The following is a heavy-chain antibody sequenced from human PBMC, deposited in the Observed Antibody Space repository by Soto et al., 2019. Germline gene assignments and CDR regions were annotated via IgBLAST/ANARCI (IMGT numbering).Heavy chain of an antibody. CDR3: RKKWNWGSVVH. D-gene: IGHD7-27*01. CDR1: GGSVRSSTYY. J-gene: IGHJ4*02. Sequence: PSETLSLTCTVSGGSVRSSTYYWGWIRQAPGKGLEWIASIYYSGRTHNNPALKSRVTMSVDTYTNQFSLKMNAVTAADTAVCYCRKKWNWGSVVHWGQGTLDTVSS. V-gene: IGHV4-39*01. CDR2: IYYSGRT.